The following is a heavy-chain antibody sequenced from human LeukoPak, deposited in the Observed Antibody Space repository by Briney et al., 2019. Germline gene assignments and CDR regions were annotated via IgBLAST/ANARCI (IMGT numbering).Heavy chain of an antibody. V-gene: IGHV1-2*02. CDR2: INPNSGVT. CDR3: ARLSTPNLYYFDY. D-gene: IGHD3-16*02. J-gene: IGHJ4*02. CDR1: GYTFAGYY. Sequence: ASVKVSCKASGYTFAGYYMHWVRQAPGQGLEWMGWINPNSGVTYYAQKFQGRVSMTRDTSISTAYMEVSRLRSDDSALYYCARLSTPNLYYFDYWGQGTLVTVSS.